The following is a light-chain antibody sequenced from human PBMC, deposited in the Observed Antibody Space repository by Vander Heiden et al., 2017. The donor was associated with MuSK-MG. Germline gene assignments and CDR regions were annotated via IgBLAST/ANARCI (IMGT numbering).Light chain of an antibody. CDR3: QQYDNLPLT. Sequence: IQMTQSPSSLSASVGDRVTITCRASQDISNYLNWYQQKPGKAPKLLIYDASNLETGVPSRFSGSGSGTDFTFTISSLQPEDIATYYCQQYDNLPLTFGGGTKVEIK. CDR1: QDISNY. CDR2: DAS. V-gene: IGKV1-33*01. J-gene: IGKJ4*01.